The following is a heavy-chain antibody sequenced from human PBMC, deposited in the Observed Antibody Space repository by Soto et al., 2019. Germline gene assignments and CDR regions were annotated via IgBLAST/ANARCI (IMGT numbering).Heavy chain of an antibody. V-gene: IGHV3-30-3*01. CDR1: RVTVRIYA. CDR3: VRDLHDFWSGYYLFYGMDV. D-gene: IGHD3-3*01. Sequence: GGCLELSCAACRVTVRIYAIDWARQDPGKGLEWVAVISYDGSNKYYADSVKGRFTISRDNSKNTLYLQMNSLRSEDTAVYYCVRDLHDFWSGYYLFYGMDVWGQGSTVIVSS. J-gene: IGHJ6*02. CDR2: ISYDGSNK.